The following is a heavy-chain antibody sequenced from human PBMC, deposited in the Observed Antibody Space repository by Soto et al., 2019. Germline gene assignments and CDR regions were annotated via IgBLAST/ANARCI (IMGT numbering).Heavy chain of an antibody. CDR2: ILVDGRT. D-gene: IGHD2-8*02. J-gene: IGHJ3*02. Sequence: PVGSLRLSCAASGFICSSYDMSWVRQAPGKGLEWVSTILVDGRTFYVDSVKGRLTISRDNSKNTVYLQMNSLTAGDTAQYYCAKATATGGGAFDICGQGTMVTVSS. CDR3: AKATATGGGAFDI. CDR1: GFICSSYD. V-gene: IGHV3-23*01.